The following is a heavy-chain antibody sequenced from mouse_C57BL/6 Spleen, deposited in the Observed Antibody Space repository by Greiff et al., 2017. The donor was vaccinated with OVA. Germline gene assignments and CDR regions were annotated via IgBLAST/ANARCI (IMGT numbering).Heavy chain of an antibody. CDR3: AREWDYYGSSFFAY. Sequence: VQLQESGAELVRPGTSVKVSCKASGYAFTNYLIEWVKQRPGQGLEWIGVINPGSGGTNYNEKFKGKATLTADKSSSTAYMQLSSLTSEDSAVYFCAREWDYYGSSFFAYWGQGTLVTVSA. CDR1: GYAFTNYL. V-gene: IGHV1-54*01. J-gene: IGHJ3*01. CDR2: INPGSGGT. D-gene: IGHD1-1*01.